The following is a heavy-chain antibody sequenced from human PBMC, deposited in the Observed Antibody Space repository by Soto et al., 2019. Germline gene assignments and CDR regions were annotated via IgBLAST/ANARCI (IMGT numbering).Heavy chain of an antibody. Sequence: SVKVSCKASGGTFSSYAISWVRQAPGQGLEWVGGIIPRFGTANYAQKFQGRVTITADESTSTAYMELSSLRSEDTAMYYCAKVKYDSSGYYRNFDYWGQGTLVTVSS. CDR1: GGTFSSYA. CDR2: IIPRFGTA. CDR3: AKVKYDSSGYYRNFDY. V-gene: IGHV1-69*13. J-gene: IGHJ4*02. D-gene: IGHD3-22*01.